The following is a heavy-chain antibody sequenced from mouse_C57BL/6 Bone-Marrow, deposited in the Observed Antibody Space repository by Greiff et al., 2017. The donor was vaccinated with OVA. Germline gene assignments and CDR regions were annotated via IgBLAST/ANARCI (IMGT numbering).Heavy chain of an antibody. CDR2: ISSGGSYT. CDR3: ARRTVFSGAWFAY. Sequence: EVHLVESGGDLVKPGGSLKLSCAASGFTFSSYGMSWVRQTPDKRLEWVATISSGGSYTYYPDSVKGRFTISRDNAKNTLYLQMSSLKSEGTAMYYCARRTVFSGAWFAYWGQGTLVTVSA. J-gene: IGHJ3*01. D-gene: IGHD3-2*02. CDR1: GFTFSSYG. V-gene: IGHV5-6*01.